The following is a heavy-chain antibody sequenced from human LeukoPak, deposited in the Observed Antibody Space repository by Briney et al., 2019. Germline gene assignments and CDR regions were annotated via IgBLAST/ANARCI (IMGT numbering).Heavy chain of an antibody. V-gene: IGHV3-30*02. D-gene: IGHD6-19*01. Sequence: PGGSLRLSCAASGFTFSSYGMHWVRQAPGKGLEWVAFIRYDGSNKYYADSVKGRFTISRDNSKNTLYLQMNSLRAEDTAVYYCAKDLDSSGWSYYFDYWGQGALVTVSS. CDR2: IRYDGSNK. CDR1: GFTFSSYG. CDR3: AKDLDSSGWSYYFDY. J-gene: IGHJ4*02.